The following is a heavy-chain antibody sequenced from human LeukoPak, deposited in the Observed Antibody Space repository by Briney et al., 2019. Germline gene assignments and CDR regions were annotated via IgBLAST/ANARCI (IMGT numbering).Heavy chain of an antibody. Sequence: SETLSLTCTVSGGSISSYYWSWIRQPAGKGLEWIGRIYTTGSTNYNPSLKSRVTMSVDASKNQFSLKLSSVTAADTAVYYCARDRHPRSPAYYYGMDVWGQGTTVTVSS. CDR2: IYTTGST. D-gene: IGHD1-14*01. J-gene: IGHJ6*02. V-gene: IGHV4-4*07. CDR1: GGSISSYY. CDR3: ARDRHPRSPAYYYGMDV.